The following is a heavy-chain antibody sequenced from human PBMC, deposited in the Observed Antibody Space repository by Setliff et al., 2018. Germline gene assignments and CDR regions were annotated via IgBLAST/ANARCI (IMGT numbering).Heavy chain of an antibody. V-gene: IGHV1-2*04. CDR3: AREGMGHLYRYSSSWYLSY. Sequence: VASVKVSCKASGYTFTGYYVHWVRQAPGQGLEWMGWINPNSGGTNYAQKFQGWVTMTRDTSISTAYMGLSRLRSDDTAVYYCAREGMGHLYRYSSSWYLSYWGQGTLVTVSS. CDR1: GYTFTGYY. CDR2: INPNSGGT. D-gene: IGHD6-13*01. J-gene: IGHJ4*02.